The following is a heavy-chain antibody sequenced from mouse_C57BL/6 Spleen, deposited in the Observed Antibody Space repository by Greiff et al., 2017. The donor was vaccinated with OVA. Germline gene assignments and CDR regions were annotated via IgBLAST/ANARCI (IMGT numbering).Heavy chain of an antibody. CDR2: IDPENGDT. V-gene: IGHV14-4*01. D-gene: IGHD2-4*01. CDR1: GFNIKDDY. Sequence: VQLQQSGAELVRPGASVKLSCPASGFNIKDDYMHWVKQRPEQGLEWIGWIDPENGDTEYASKFQGKATITADTSSNTAYLQLSSLTSEDTAVYYCTIYYDYDDGYYYAMDYWGQGTSVTVSS. J-gene: IGHJ4*01. CDR3: TIYYDYDDGYYYAMDY.